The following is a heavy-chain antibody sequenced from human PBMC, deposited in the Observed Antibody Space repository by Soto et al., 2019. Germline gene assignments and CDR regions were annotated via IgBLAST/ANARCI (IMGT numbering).Heavy chain of an antibody. CDR3: AKDRESTGWYSFDH. CDR2: ISRSGGTT. Sequence: PGGSLRLSCAASGFTFSNFAMSWVRQAPGKGLEWVSAISRSGGTTYYADSVKGRFTISRDNSKNTLYLQMNGLRVEDTAEYYCAKDRESTGWYSFDHWGQGTLVTVSS. V-gene: IGHV3-23*01. J-gene: IGHJ4*02. CDR1: GFTFSNFA. D-gene: IGHD6-19*01.